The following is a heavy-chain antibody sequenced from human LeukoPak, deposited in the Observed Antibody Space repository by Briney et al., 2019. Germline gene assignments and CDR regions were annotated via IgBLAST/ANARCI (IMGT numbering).Heavy chain of an antibody. J-gene: IGHJ4*02. V-gene: IGHV3-30*04. CDR1: GFTFSSYA. CDR3: ARAAGGYRGYFDY. Sequence: HPGRSLRLSCAASGFTFSSYAMHWVRQAPGKGLEWVAVISYDGSNKYYADSVKGRFTISRDNSKNTQYLQMNSLRAEDTAVYYCARAAGGYRGYFDYWGQGTLVTVSS. CDR2: ISYDGSNK. D-gene: IGHD5-12*01.